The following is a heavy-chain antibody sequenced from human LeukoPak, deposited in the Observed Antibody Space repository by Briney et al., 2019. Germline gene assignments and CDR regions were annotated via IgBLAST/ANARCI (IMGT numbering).Heavy chain of an antibody. J-gene: IGHJ3*02. CDR1: GFTFSSYA. CDR2: ISGSGGST. Sequence: GGSLRLSCAASGFTFSSYAMSWVRQAPGKGLEWVSVISGSGGSTYYADSVKGRFTISRDNSKNTLYLQMNSLRAEDTAVYYCAKDVSSGLDAFDIWGQGTMVTVSS. D-gene: IGHD6-19*01. CDR3: AKDVSSGLDAFDI. V-gene: IGHV3-23*01.